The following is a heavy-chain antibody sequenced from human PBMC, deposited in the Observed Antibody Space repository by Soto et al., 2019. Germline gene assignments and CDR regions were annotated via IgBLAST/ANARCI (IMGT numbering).Heavy chain of an antibody. CDR3: ARSYYYGSGSYYDY. J-gene: IGHJ4*02. CDR2: INPNSGGT. V-gene: IGHV1-2*04. Sequence: GASVKVSCKASGYTFTSYGISWVRQAPGQGLEWMGWINPNSGGTNYAQKFQGWVTMTRDTSISTAYMELSRLRSDDTAVYYCARSYYYGSGSYYDYWGQGTLVTVSS. D-gene: IGHD3-10*01. CDR1: GYTFTSYG.